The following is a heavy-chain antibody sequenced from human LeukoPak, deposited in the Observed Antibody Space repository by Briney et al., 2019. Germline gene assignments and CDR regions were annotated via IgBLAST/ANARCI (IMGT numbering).Heavy chain of an antibody. Sequence: PGGSLRLSCAAGGFMFTNYVMYWVRQAPGQGLEWVSVISASGYTIDYADSVKGRFTISRDNSKNTLYLQMTSLRAEDTAVYYCARDLVLTGWPYYFDYWGQGTLVTVSS. CDR2: ISASGYTI. CDR1: GFMFTNYV. J-gene: IGHJ4*02. CDR3: ARDLVLTGWPYYFDY. D-gene: IGHD3-9*01. V-gene: IGHV3-23*01.